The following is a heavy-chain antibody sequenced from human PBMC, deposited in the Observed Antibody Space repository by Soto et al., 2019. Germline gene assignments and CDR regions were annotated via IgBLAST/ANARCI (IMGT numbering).Heavy chain of an antibody. CDR3: ARLRWETENNWFDP. D-gene: IGHD1-26*01. CDR1: GDSISSVDHY. V-gene: IGHV4-30-4*01. Sequence: SETLSLTCTVSGDSISSVDHYWSWTRQPPGKGLEWMGYIYHSGSTHYNPSLNSRLTISIDTSTNRFSLNLTSVTAADTAVYFCARLRWETENNWFDPWGQGALVTVSS. CDR2: IYHSGST. J-gene: IGHJ5*02.